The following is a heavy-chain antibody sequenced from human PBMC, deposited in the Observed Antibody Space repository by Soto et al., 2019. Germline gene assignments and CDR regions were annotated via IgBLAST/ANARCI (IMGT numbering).Heavy chain of an antibody. Sequence: QVQLQASGPGLVKPSQTLSLTCTVSGGSISRGASYWTWVRQHPKRGLEWSGSIYHTGSTYYNPSIKSPVTISVDTAKNQFSLKLSSVTAADTAVYYCAREQNVFRPDYGMDVWGQGTTVTVSS. V-gene: IGHV4-31*01. CDR2: IYHTGST. CDR3: AREQNVFRPDYGMDV. CDR1: GGSISRGASY. J-gene: IGHJ6*02.